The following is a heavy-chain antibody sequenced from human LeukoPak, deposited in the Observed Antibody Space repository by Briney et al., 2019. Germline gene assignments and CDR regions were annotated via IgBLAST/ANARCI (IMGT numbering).Heavy chain of an antibody. V-gene: IGHV4-31*03. D-gene: IGHD1-7*01. J-gene: IGHJ4*02. CDR2: IYRSGNT. CDR1: GGSINSEGYY. CDR3: ARNYDDSLDF. Sequence: SETLSLTCSVSGGSINSEGYYCSWIRPHPGKGLEYIGYIYRSGNTYYNPSLKSRLTISVDTSKNQFSLQLISVTAADTAVYYCARNYDDSLDFWGQGTLVTVSS.